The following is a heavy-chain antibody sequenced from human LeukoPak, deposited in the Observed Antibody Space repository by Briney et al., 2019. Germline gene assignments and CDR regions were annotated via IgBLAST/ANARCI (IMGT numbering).Heavy chain of an antibody. J-gene: IGHJ4*02. Sequence: PSETLSLTCAVYGGSFSGYYWSWIRQPPGKGLEWIGEINHSGSTNYNPSLKSRVTISVDTSKNQFSLKLSSVTAADTAVYYCARQPSNDFWSGYYPQYYFDYWGQGTLVTVSS. CDR2: INHSGST. CDR3: ARQPSNDFWSGYYPQYYFDY. D-gene: IGHD3-3*01. V-gene: IGHV4-34*01. CDR1: GGSFSGYY.